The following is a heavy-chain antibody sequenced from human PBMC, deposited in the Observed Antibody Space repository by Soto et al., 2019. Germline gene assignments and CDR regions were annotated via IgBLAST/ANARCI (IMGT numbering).Heavy chain of an antibody. J-gene: IGHJ5*02. CDR2: MNPNSGNT. CDR1: GYTFTSYD. D-gene: IGHD6-13*01. V-gene: IGHV1-8*01. CDR3: ARERSAAGTGWFDP. Sequence: QVQLVQSGAEVKKPGASVKVSCKASGYTFTSYDINWVRQATGQGLEWMGWMNPNSGNTGYAQKFQGRVTMTRNTSISTAYLELSSLRSEDTAVYYCARERSAAGTGWFDPWGQGTLVTVSS.